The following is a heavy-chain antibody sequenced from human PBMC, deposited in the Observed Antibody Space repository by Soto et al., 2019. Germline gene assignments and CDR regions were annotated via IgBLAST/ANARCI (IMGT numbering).Heavy chain of an antibody. Sequence: QVQLVQSGAEVKKPGSSVKVSCKASGGTFSSYAISWVRQAPGQGLEWMGGIIPIFGTANYAQKFQGRVTITADESTSTAYMELSSLRSGDTAVYYCARDSPTHGDSSRYGMDVWGQGTTVTVSS. CDR1: GGTFSSYA. CDR2: IIPIFGTA. CDR3: ARDSPTHGDSSRYGMDV. D-gene: IGHD6-13*01. V-gene: IGHV1-69*01. J-gene: IGHJ6*02.